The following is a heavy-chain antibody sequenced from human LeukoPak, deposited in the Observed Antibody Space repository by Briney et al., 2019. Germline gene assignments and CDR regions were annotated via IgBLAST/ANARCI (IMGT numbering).Heavy chain of an antibody. V-gene: IGHV4-30-4*01. CDR2: IYYSGST. D-gene: IGHD6-6*01. J-gene: IGHJ5*02. CDR1: GGSISSGDYY. Sequence: SQTLSLTCTVSGGSISSGDYYWSWIRQPPGKGLEWIGYIYYSGSTYYNPSLKSRVTISVDTSKNQFSLKLGSVTAADTAVYYCARGSSSSEFDPWGQGTLVTVSS. CDR3: ARGSSSSEFDP.